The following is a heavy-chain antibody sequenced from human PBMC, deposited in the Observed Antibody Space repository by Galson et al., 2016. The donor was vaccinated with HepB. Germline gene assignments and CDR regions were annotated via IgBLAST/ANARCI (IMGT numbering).Heavy chain of an antibody. V-gene: IGHV3-15*01. J-gene: IGHJ4*02. D-gene: IGHD3/OR15-3a*01. CDR1: EFTFSNAW. CDR2: IKSKTDGGTT. CDR3: TTRLLGLADF. Sequence: SLRLSCAASEFTFSNAWMNWVCQAPGKGLEWVGRIKSKTDGGTTDYAASVKGRFTISRDDSKNTLSLQMNSLKTEDTGVYYCTTRLLGLADFWGQGTLVTVSS.